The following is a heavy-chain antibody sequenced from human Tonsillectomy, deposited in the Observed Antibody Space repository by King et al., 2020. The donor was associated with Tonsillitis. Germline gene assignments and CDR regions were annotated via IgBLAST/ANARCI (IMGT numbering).Heavy chain of an antibody. Sequence: VQLVESGGGLVHPGGSLRLSCAASGFTFSSYAMSWVRQAPGKGLEWVSAISGSGGSTYYADSVKGRFTISRDNSKNTLYLQMNSLRAEDTAVYYCAKDWGITMIVPDAFDIWGQGTMVTVSS. D-gene: IGHD3-22*01. J-gene: IGHJ3*02. CDR1: GFTFSSYA. CDR2: ISGSGGST. V-gene: IGHV3-23*04. CDR3: AKDWGITMIVPDAFDI.